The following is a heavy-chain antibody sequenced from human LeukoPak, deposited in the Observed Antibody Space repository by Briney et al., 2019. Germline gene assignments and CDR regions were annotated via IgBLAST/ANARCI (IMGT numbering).Heavy chain of an antibody. Sequence: GGSLRLSCAASGFTFSSYEMNWVRQAPGKGLEWVSYISSSGSTIYYADSVKGRFTISRDNSKNTLYLQMNSLRAEDTAVYYCAKLSYDYGDYLGYWGQGTLVTVSS. CDR2: ISSSGSTI. V-gene: IGHV3-48*03. CDR3: AKLSYDYGDYLGY. CDR1: GFTFSSYE. J-gene: IGHJ4*02. D-gene: IGHD4-17*01.